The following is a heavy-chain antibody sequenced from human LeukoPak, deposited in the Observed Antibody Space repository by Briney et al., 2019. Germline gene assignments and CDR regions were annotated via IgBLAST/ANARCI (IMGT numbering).Heavy chain of an antibody. CDR1: GFTFSTYG. V-gene: IGHV3-23*01. CDR3: ARVGGSGSYPFDY. D-gene: IGHD3-10*01. Sequence: GGSLRLSCAASGFTFSTYGMSWVRQAPGKGLEWVSAIGGSGGGTYYADSVKGRFTISRDNAKNSLYLQMNSLRAEDTAVYYCARVGGSGSYPFDYWGQGTLVTVSS. J-gene: IGHJ4*02. CDR2: IGGSGGGT.